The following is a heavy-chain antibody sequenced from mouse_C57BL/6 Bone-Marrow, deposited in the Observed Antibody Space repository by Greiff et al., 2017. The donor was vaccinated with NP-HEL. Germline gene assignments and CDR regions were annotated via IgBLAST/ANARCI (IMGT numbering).Heavy chain of an antibody. CDR2: INPGSGCT. CDR1: GYAFTNYS. V-gene: IGHV1-54*01. CDR3: GKMDQYYGSRGAMDY. J-gene: IGHJ4*01. D-gene: IGHD1-1*01. Sequence: QVHVKQSGAELVRPGTSVKVSCKASGYAFTNYSIEWVKQRPGQGLEWIGVINPGSGCTNYNDKFKGKATLTADKSSSTAYMQLSRLTSEDSAVYFCGKMDQYYGSRGAMDYWGQGTSVTVSS.